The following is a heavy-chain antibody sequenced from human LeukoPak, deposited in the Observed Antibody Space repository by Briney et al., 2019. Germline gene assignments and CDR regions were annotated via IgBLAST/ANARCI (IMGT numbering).Heavy chain of an antibody. J-gene: IGHJ4*02. V-gene: IGHV3-9*03. CDR1: GFTFDDYA. CDR2: ISWNSGSI. CDR3: AKDASSWYDYFDY. D-gene: IGHD6-13*01. Sequence: GGSLRLSCAASGFTFDDYAMHWVRHAPGKGLEWVSGISWNSGSIGYADSVKGRFTISRDNAKNSLYLQMNSLRAEDMALYYCAKDASSWYDYFDYWGQGTLVTVSS.